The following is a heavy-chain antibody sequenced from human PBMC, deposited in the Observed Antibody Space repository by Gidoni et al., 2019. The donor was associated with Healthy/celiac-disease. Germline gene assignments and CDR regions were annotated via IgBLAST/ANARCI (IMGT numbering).Heavy chain of an antibody. D-gene: IGHD1-1*01. V-gene: IGHV3-30*18. CDR3: AKDWNKLADY. J-gene: IGHJ4*02. Sequence: QVQLVESGGGVVQPGRSLRLSCAASGFTFSSYGMHWVRQAPGKGLEWVAVISYDGSNKYYADSVKGRFTISRDNSKNTLYLQMNSLRAEDTAVYYCAKDWNKLADYWGQGTLVTVSS. CDR1: GFTFSSYG. CDR2: ISYDGSNK.